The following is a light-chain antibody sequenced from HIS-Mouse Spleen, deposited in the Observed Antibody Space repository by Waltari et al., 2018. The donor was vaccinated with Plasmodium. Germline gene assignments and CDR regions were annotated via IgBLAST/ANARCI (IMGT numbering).Light chain of an antibody. V-gene: IGKV4-1*01. CDR2: WAS. CDR3: QQYYSTPYT. CDR1: QSVLYSSNNKNY. J-gene: IGKJ2*01. Sequence: DILMTQSPDSLAVSLGERATINCKPSQSVLYSSNNKNYLAWYQQKPGQPPKLLIYWASTRESGVPDRFSGSGSGTDFTLTISSLQAEDVAVYYCQQYYSTPYTFGQGTKLEIK.